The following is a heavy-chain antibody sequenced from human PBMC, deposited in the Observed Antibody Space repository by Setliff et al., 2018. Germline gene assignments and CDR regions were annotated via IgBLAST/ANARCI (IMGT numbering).Heavy chain of an antibody. J-gene: IGHJ5*02. CDR2: IYHSGST. V-gene: IGHV4-38-2*01. Sequence: SETLSLTCAVSGYSISSGYYWGWIRQPPGKGLEWIGSIYHSGSTYYNPSLKSRVTISVDTSENQFSLKLSSVTAADTAVYYCARQVSWFDPWGQGTLVTVSS. CDR3: ARQVSWFDP. CDR1: GYSISSGYY.